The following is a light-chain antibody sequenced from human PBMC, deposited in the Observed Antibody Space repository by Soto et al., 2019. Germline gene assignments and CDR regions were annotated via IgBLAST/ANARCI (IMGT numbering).Light chain of an antibody. V-gene: IGKV3-15*01. Sequence: EIVMTQSPATLSVSPGERATLSCRASQSVSSNLAWYQQKPGQAPRLLIYRASTRATDIPARFSGSGSGTDFTLTITSLQSEDFAVYYCQHYNNWPPWTFGQGTKVEIK. CDR3: QHYNNWPPWT. CDR2: RAS. CDR1: QSVSSN. J-gene: IGKJ1*01.